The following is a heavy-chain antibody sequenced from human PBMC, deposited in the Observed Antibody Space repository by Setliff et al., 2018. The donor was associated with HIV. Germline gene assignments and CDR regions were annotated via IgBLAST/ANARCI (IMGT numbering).Heavy chain of an antibody. V-gene: IGHV4-38-2*01. CDR3: ASLPYSSGWVDY. CDR1: GYFINNGYY. CDR2: FSHSEST. J-gene: IGHJ4*02. D-gene: IGHD6-19*01. Sequence: SETLSLTCAVSGYFINNGYYWGWIRQPPGKGLEWIGSFSHSESTYYNPSLKSRVTILLDTSKNQFSLNLSSVTAADTAVYYCASLPYSSGWVDYWGQGALVTVSS.